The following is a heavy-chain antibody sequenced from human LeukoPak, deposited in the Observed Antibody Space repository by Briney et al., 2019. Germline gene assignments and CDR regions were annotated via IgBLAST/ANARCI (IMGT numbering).Heavy chain of an antibody. Sequence: GGSLRLSCAASGFTFSSYGMHWVRQAPGKGLEWVAFIRYDGSNKYYADSVKGRFTISRDNSKNTLYLQMNSLRTEDTAVYYCAKDRDIVVVVAATTHFDYWGQGTLVTVST. CDR1: GFTFSSYG. D-gene: IGHD2-15*01. V-gene: IGHV3-30*02. CDR3: AKDRDIVVVVAATTHFDY. J-gene: IGHJ4*02. CDR2: IRYDGSNK.